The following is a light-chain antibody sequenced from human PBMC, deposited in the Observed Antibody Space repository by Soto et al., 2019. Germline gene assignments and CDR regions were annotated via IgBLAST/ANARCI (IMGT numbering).Light chain of an antibody. CDR2: GAS. J-gene: IGKJ1*01. CDR3: QQYGSSPRT. CDR1: QSVSSNF. V-gene: IGKV3-20*01. Sequence: EIVLTQSPGTLSLSPGERATLSCRASQSVSSNFLAWYQQKPGQAPRLLIYGASNRATGFPDRFSGSGSGTDFTLTITRLETEYFAVYFCQQYGSSPRTFGQGTKVEIK.